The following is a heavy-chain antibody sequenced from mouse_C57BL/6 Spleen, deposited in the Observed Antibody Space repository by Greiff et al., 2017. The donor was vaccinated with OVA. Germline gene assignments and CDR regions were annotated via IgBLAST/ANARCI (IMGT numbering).Heavy chain of an antibody. CDR2: ISDGGSYT. V-gene: IGHV5-4*03. CDR1: GFTFSSYA. CDR3: ARGPYANKDY. J-gene: IGHJ2*01. Sequence: EVNVVESGGGLVKPGGSLKLSCAASGFTFSSYAMSWVRQTPEKRLEWVATISDGGSYTYYPDNVKGRFTISRDNAKNNLYLQMSHLKSEDTAMYYCARGPYANKDYWGQGTTLTVSS. D-gene: IGHD6-5*01.